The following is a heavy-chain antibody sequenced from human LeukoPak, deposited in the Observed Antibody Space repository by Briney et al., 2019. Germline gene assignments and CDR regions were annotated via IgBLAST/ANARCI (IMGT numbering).Heavy chain of an antibody. J-gene: IGHJ6*03. CDR3: AISGSYFMDV. Sequence: SVKVSCKASGGTFSCYAISWVRQAPRQGLEWMGGIIPIFGTANYAQKFQGRVTITTDESTSTAYMELSSLKSEDTAVYYCAISGSYFMDVWGKGTTVTVSS. D-gene: IGHD1-26*01. CDR1: GGTFSCYA. CDR2: IIPIFGTA. V-gene: IGHV1-69*05.